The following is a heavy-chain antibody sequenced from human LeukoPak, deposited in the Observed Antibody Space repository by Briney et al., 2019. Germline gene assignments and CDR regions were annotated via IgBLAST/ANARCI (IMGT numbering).Heavy chain of an antibody. CDR1: GGPISSSSDY. CDR3: ARRAYSAAYWKHFDY. CDR2: IYYHENT. J-gene: IGHJ4*02. V-gene: IGHV4-39*01. Sequence: SETLSLTCTVSGGPISSSSDYWGWIRQAPGKGLEWIGSIYYHENTYYNSSLKSRDTISVDTSKNQFSLKLNSVTAADTAVYFCARRAYSAAYWKHFDYWGQGTLVTVSS. D-gene: IGHD1-1*01.